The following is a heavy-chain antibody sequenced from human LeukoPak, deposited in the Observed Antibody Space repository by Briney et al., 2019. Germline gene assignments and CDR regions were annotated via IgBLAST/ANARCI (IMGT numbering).Heavy chain of an antibody. J-gene: IGHJ4*02. Sequence: ASVKVSCKASGYTFTGYYMHWVRQAPGQGLEWMGRINPNSGGTNYAQKFQGRVTMTRDTSISTAYMELSRLRSDDTAVYYCASILDSSGYYSPWEVDYWSQGTLVTVSS. D-gene: IGHD3-22*01. CDR2: INPNSGGT. V-gene: IGHV1-2*06. CDR3: ASILDSSGYYSPWEVDY. CDR1: GYTFTGYY.